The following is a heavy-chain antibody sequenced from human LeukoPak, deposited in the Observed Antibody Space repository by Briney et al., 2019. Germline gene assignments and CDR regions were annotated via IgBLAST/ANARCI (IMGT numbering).Heavy chain of an antibody. V-gene: IGHV3-30*04. J-gene: IGHJ6*02. D-gene: IGHD3-22*01. Sequence: GRSLRLSCAASGFTFSSYAMHWVRQAPGKGLEWVAVISYDGSNKYYADSVKGRFTISRDNSKNTLYLQMNSLRAEDTAVYYCARALTLPYRPQDYYGSSDTWASGMDVWGQGTTVTVSS. CDR3: ARALTLPYRPQDYYGSSDTWASGMDV. CDR2: ISYDGSNK. CDR1: GFTFSSYA.